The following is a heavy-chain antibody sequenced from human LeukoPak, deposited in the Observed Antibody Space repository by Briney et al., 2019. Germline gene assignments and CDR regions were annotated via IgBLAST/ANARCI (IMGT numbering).Heavy chain of an antibody. CDR3: ARNGYSGYDWDY. D-gene: IGHD5-12*01. Sequence: GGSLRLSCAASGFTFSSYEMNWVRQAPGKGLEWVSYISSSGSTIYYADSVKGRFTISRDNAKNSLYLQMNSLRAEDTAVYYCARNGYSGYDWDYWGQGTPVTVSS. CDR2: ISSSGSTI. V-gene: IGHV3-48*03. J-gene: IGHJ4*02. CDR1: GFTFSSYE.